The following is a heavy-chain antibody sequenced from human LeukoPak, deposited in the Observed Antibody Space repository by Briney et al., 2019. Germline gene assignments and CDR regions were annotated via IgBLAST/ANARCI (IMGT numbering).Heavy chain of an antibody. CDR1: GFTFSRYS. CDR3: ARDLAYDTFGI. V-gene: IGHV3-21*01. Sequence: GGSLRLSCAASGFTFSRYSMNWVRQAPGKGLEWVSSISTSSSFIYYADSVKGRFTISRDNAKNSLYLQMNSLRAEDTAVYYCARDLAYDTFGIWGQGTMVTVSS. D-gene: IGHD3-16*01. J-gene: IGHJ3*02. CDR2: ISTSSSFI.